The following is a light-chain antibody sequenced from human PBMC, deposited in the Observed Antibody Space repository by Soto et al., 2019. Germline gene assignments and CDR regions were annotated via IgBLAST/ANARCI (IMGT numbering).Light chain of an antibody. CDR2: CAS. CDR3: QHGFT. V-gene: IGKV4-1*01. Sequence: DIVMTQSPDSLAVSLGERATINCKSSQSVLYSSNNKNYLAWYQQKPGQPPKLLIYCASTRESGVPDRFSGSGSGTDFTLTISSLQAEDVAVYYCQHGFTFGPGTKVDIK. CDR1: QSVLYSSNNKNY. J-gene: IGKJ3*01.